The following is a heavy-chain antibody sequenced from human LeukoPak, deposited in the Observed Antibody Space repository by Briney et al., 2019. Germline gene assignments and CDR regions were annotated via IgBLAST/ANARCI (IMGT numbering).Heavy chain of an antibody. CDR2: IKTRSNNYAT. J-gene: IGHJ4*02. CDR1: DFTFCGSA. Sequence: GGSLRLSCAASDFTFCGSAIHWVRQASGKGLEWVGRIKTRSNNYATAYAAAVKGRVTVSRDDSKNTAYLQMNSLKPEDSAVYYCNRLYGTSFRFDSWGQGALVTVSS. CDR3: NRLYGTSFRFDS. V-gene: IGHV3-73*01. D-gene: IGHD1-14*01.